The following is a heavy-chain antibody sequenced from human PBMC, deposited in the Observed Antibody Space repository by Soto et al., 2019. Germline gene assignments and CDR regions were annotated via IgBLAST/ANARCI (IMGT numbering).Heavy chain of an antibody. CDR2: IKQDGSEK. J-gene: IGHJ4*02. D-gene: IGHD4-17*01. CDR3: ARATTVVTYDY. V-gene: IGHV3-7*03. Sequence: GGSLRLSCAASGFTFRSYWMSWVRQAPRKGLEWVANIKQDGSEKCYVDSVKGRFTISRDNAKNSLYLQMNSLRAEDTAVYYCARATTVVTYDYWGQGTLVTVSS. CDR1: GFTFRSYW.